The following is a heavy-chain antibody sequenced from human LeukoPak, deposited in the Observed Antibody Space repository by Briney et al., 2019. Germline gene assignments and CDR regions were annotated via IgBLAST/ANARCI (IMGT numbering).Heavy chain of an antibody. Sequence: PSETLSLTCSISGDSLGSSSYYWGWIRQPPGMGLEWIGNIYYDGSTYYNSSLKGRVTISVDTSKNQFSLKLSSVTAADTAVYYCARRGKQARAAFDIWGQGTMVTVSS. J-gene: IGHJ3*02. CDR2: IYYDGST. CDR1: GDSLGSSSYY. V-gene: IGHV4-39*01. CDR3: ARRGKQARAAFDI. D-gene: IGHD3-16*01.